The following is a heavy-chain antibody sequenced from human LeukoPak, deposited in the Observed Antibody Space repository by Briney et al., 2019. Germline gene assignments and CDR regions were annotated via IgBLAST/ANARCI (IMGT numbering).Heavy chain of an antibody. CDR3: ARDYCSSISCMDA. Sequence: GTSLRLSCAASGFTFSRYGMHWVRQAPGKGLEWVAVIWSDGNNKEHGDSVKGRFTISRDNSKNTLYLQMNSLGAEDTAMYYCARDYCSSISCMDAWGQGTTVTVSS. CDR1: GFTFSRYG. V-gene: IGHV3-33*01. J-gene: IGHJ6*02. CDR2: IWSDGNNK. D-gene: IGHD2-2*01.